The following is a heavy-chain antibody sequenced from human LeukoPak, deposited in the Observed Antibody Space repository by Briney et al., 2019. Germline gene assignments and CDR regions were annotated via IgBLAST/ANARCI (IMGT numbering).Heavy chain of an antibody. Sequence: GASVKVSCKASGYTFTNYDINWVRQATGQGLEWMGWMNPNSGNTGYAQKFQGRVTITRDTSIGTAYMELSSLRSDDTAVYYCARRSDYYDSSAYYYWGQGTLVTLS. CDR1: GYTFTNYD. J-gene: IGHJ4*02. CDR2: MNPNSGNT. CDR3: ARRSDYYDSSAYYY. D-gene: IGHD3-22*01. V-gene: IGHV1-8*03.